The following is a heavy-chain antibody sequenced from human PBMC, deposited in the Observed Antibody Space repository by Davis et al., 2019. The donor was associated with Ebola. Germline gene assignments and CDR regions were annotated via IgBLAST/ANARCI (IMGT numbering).Heavy chain of an antibody. Sequence: GESLKISCQGSGYSFTSYWIGWVRQMPGKGLEWMGIIYPGDSDTRYSPSFQGQVTISADKSISTAYLQWSSLKASDTAMYYCARRPSSTSSWVDPWGQGTLVTVSS. CDR2: IYPGDSDT. CDR3: ARRPSSTSSWVDP. V-gene: IGHV5-51*01. CDR1: GYSFTSYW. D-gene: IGHD2-2*01. J-gene: IGHJ5*02.